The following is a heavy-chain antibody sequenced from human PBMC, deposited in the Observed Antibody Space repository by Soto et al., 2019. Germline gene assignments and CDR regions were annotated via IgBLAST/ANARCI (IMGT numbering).Heavy chain of an antibody. CDR1: GFTFGSYA. CDR2: ISYDGSDK. D-gene: IGHD6-13*01. Sequence: GGSLRLSCAASGFTFGSYAMSWVRQIPGKGLEWVAAISYDGSDKYYADSVKGRFTISRDNSKNTLYLQMNSLRAEDTAVYYCARHSSSQNFDYWGQGTLVTVSS. V-gene: IGHV3-30*03. J-gene: IGHJ4*02. CDR3: ARHSSSQNFDY.